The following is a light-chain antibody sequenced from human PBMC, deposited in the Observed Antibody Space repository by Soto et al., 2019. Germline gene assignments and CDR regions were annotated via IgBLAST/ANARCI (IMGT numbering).Light chain of an antibody. CDR3: QSYDSSLSGWV. CDR2: GNS. J-gene: IGLJ3*02. V-gene: IGLV1-40*01. Sequence: QSVLTQPPSVSGAPGQRVTISCTGSSSNIGAGYDVHWYQQLPGTAPKLLIYGNSNRPSGVPDRFSGSKSGTSASLAITRLQAEYEADYYCQSYDSSLSGWVFGGGTKVTVL. CDR1: SSNIGAGYD.